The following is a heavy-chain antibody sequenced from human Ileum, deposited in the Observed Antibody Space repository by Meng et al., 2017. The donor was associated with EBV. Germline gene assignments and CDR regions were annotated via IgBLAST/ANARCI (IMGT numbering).Heavy chain of an antibody. J-gene: IGHJ5*02. CDR3: VSSWVEP. Sequence: EVPLVESGGGLVKPGESLRLSWAGSRFTFNNAWVSWVRQAPGKGLEWIARIKDKSGGGTTDYAAPVKGRFSISRDESKNMVYLQMSSLKIEDTAVYYCVSSWVEPWGQGTLVTVSS. V-gene: IGHV3-15*01. D-gene: IGHD2-2*01. CDR2: IKDKSGGGTT. CDR1: RFTFNNAW.